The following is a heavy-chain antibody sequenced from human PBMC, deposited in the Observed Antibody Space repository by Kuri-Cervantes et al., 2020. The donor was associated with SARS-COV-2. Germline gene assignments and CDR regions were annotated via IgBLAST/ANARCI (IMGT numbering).Heavy chain of an antibody. J-gene: IGHJ6*03. CDR1: GGSISSYY. V-gene: IGHV4-59*05. CDR3: ARHMPGTAYYDTSGYYKRNNYYYMDV. Sequence: GSLRLSCTVSGGSISSYYWSWIRQPAGKGLEWIGSMYYSGSTYYNPSLQSRVTIALDTSRNQFSLKLRSVTAADTAVYYCARHMPGTAYYDTSGYYKRNNYYYMDVWSKGPTVPVSS. CDR2: MYYSGST. D-gene: IGHD3-22*01.